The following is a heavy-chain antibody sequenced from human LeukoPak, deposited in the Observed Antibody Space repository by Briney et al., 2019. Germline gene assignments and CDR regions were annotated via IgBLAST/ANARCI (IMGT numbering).Heavy chain of an antibody. V-gene: IGHV5-51*01. CDR1: GYDFSTYW. CDR3: ARASRDGYNQNFDH. D-gene: IGHD5-24*01. Sequence: GESLKISCKGLGYDFSTYWNAWVRRRPGKGLQWRGIIYPGGSETRYDPSFQGQVTISADRSTSTAYLQWSSLRASDTAMYYCARASRDGYNQNFDHWGQGTLVTVSS. CDR2: IYPGGSET. J-gene: IGHJ4*02.